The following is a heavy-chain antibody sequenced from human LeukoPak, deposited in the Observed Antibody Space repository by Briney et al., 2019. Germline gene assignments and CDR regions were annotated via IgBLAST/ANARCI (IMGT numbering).Heavy chain of an antibody. Sequence: GRSLRLSCAASGFTFSSYAMSWVCQAPGKGLEWVSAISGSGGSTYYADSVKGRFTISRDNSKNTLYLQMNSLRAEDTAVYYCVKGVSRPYYMDGWGKGTTVTVSS. CDR3: VKGVSRPYYMDG. CDR2: ISGSGGST. CDR1: GFTFSSYA. V-gene: IGHV3-23*01. D-gene: IGHD3-3*02. J-gene: IGHJ6*03.